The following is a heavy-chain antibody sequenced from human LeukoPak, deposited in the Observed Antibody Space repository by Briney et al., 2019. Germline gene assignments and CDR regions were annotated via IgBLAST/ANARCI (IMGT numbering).Heavy chain of an antibody. CDR2: IITSGTTV. CDR3: ARILGLTLDY. D-gene: IGHD1-14*01. CDR1: GFTFSGYS. Sequence: GGSLRLSCAASGFTFSGYSMNWVRQAPGKGLEWVSYIITSGTTVSYADSVKGRFTISRDNAKNSLYLQMNSLRDEDTAVYYCARILGLTLDYWGQGTLVPVSS. V-gene: IGHV3-48*02. J-gene: IGHJ4*02.